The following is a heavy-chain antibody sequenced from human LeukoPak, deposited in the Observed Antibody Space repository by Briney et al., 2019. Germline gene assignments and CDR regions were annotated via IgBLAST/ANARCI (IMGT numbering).Heavy chain of an antibody. CDR2: IDGGGDT. V-gene: IGHV3-53*01. D-gene: IGHD1-26*01. CDR3: ARNSEEGAFDY. CDR1: GFTVSTNY. J-gene: IGHJ4*02. Sequence: PGESLRLSCAASGFTVSTNYMSWVRQAPGKGLEWVSVIDGGGDTYYADSVRGRFTISRDNSKNTLYLQMNSLRAEDTAVYYCARNSEEGAFDYWGQGTLVTVSS.